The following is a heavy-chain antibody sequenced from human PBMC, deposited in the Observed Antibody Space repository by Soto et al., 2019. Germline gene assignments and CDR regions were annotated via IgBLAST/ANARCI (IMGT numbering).Heavy chain of an antibody. CDR1: GYTFTGYY. CDR3: ARAPPFWSGYYGHYYYYGMDV. V-gene: IGHV1-2*02. J-gene: IGHJ6*02. D-gene: IGHD3-3*01. Sequence: ASVKVSCKASGYTFTGYYMHWVRQAPGQGLEWMGWINPNSGGTNYAQKSQGRVTMTRDTSISTAYMELSRLRSDDTAVYYCARAPPFWSGYYGHYYYYGMDVWGQGTTVTVSS. CDR2: INPNSGGT.